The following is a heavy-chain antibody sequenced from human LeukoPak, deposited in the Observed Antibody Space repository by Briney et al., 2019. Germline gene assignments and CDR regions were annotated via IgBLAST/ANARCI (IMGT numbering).Heavy chain of an antibody. J-gene: IGHJ4*02. CDR3: ARGAVRGGTNFDY. Sequence: SQTLSLTFAISGDSVSGSPAVWNWIRQSPSRGLEWLGRAYYRSKWYIDYAVSVKGRITITPDTSKNQFSLQLSSVTPEDTAVYYCARGAVRGGTNFDYWGQGTLVTVSS. CDR1: GDSVSGSPAV. D-gene: IGHD3-10*01. CDR2: AYYRSKWYI. V-gene: IGHV6-1*01.